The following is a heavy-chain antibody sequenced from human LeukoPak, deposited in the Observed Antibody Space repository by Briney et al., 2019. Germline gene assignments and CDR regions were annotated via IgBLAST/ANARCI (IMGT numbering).Heavy chain of an antibody. CDR1: GFSFSGYA. V-gene: IGHV3-23*01. J-gene: IGHJ4*02. Sequence: PGGSLRLSCAASGFSFSGYAMSWVRQAPGKGLEWVSSISGSGDTTYYADSVKGRFSISRDNSKNMVYLQMSNLRAEDTAMYYCTAGGSCVLEDWGQGTLVTVSS. CDR2: ISGSGDTT. CDR3: TAGGSCVLED. D-gene: IGHD2-15*01.